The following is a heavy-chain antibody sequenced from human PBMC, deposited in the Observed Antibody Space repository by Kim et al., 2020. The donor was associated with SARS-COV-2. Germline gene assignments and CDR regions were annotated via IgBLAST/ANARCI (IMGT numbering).Heavy chain of an antibody. Sequence: GGSLRLSCAASGFTFSSYDMHWVRQATGKGLEWVSAIGTAGDTYYPGSVKGRFTISRENAKNSLYLQMNSLRAGDTAVYYCARETSGYFFDYWGQGTLVTVSS. CDR3: ARETSGYFFDY. CDR1: GFTFSSYD. J-gene: IGHJ4*02. CDR2: IGTAGDT. V-gene: IGHV3-13*01. D-gene: IGHD3-22*01.